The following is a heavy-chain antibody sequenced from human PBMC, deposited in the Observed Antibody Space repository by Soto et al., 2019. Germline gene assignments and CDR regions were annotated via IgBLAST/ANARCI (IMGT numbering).Heavy chain of an antibody. V-gene: IGHV1-69*01. Sequence: QVQLVQSGAEVKKPGSSVKVSCKASGGTFSSYAISWVRQAPGQGLEWMGGIIPIFGTANYAQKLQGRVTITADESTSTAYMELSSLRSEDTAVYYCARAHCSGGSCYALWDYYYGMDVWGQGTTVTVSS. CDR3: ARAHCSGGSCYALWDYYYGMDV. J-gene: IGHJ6*02. D-gene: IGHD2-15*01. CDR1: GGTFSSYA. CDR2: IIPIFGTA.